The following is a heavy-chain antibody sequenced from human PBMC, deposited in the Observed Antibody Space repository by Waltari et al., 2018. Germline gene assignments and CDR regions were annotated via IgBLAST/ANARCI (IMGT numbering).Heavy chain of an antibody. J-gene: IGHJ3*02. CDR3: ARNQRGWFDAFDI. CDR2: LNYIGDT. V-gene: IGHV4-39*07. D-gene: IGHD6-19*01. Sequence: QLQLQESGPGLVEPPETLSLTCTASGASISNNNYYWGWIRQPQGTGLEWIGSLNYIGDTYYSSSLKSRVIISVDTSNNQFALMLTSVTAADTAIYFCARNQRGWFDAFDIWGQGTAVTVSS. CDR1: GASISNNNYY.